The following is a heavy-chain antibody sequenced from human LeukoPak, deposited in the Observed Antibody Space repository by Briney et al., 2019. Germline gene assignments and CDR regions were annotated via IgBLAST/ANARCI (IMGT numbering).Heavy chain of an antibody. CDR3: ARDYYGSGSYLG. D-gene: IGHD3-10*01. CDR1: GFTFSSYA. Sequence: GSLRLSCAASGFTFSSYAMSWVRQAPGKGLEWIGSIYYSGSTYYNPSLKSRVTISVDTSKNQSSLKLSSVTAADTAVYYCARDYYGSGSYLGWGQGTLVTVSS. V-gene: IGHV4-39*07. CDR2: IYYSGST. J-gene: IGHJ4*02.